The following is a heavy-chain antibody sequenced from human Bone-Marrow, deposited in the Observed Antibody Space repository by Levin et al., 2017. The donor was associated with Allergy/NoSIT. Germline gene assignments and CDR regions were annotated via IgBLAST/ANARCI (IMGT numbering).Heavy chain of an antibody. J-gene: IGHJ3*01. CDR1: GPTFSRVW. CDR3: ATGDCGGGSCHAFDF. V-gene: IGHV3-15*01. Sequence: TSGGSLRLSCAASGPTFSRVWMTWVRQAPGKGLEWIGRIKLVTDGGTTDYAAPVRGRFTISRDDSRNMLYLQMNSLKTEDTGLYYCATGDCGGGSCHAFDFWGQGTMVTVSS. D-gene: IGHD2-21*02. CDR2: IKLVTDGGTT.